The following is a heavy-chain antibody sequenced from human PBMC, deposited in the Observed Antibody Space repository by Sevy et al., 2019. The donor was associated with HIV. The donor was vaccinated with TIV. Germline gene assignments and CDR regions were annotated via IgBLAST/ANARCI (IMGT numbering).Heavy chain of an antibody. CDR2: VSHSGNT. V-gene: IGHV4-59*08. J-gene: IGHJ4*02. D-gene: IGHD2-2*02. CDR1: GDSINTYY. CDR3: ARLRWDLVVVPGATPGCYFDS. Sequence: SETLSLTCTVSGDSINTYYWSWIRQPPGKGLEWIGYVSHSGNTNYNPSLKSRASMSVDTSTNQFSLKVKSVTAADTAGYYCARLRWDLVVVPGATPGCYFDSWGQGTLVTVSS.